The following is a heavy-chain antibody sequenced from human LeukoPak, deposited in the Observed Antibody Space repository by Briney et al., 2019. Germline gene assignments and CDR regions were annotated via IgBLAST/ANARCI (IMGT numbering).Heavy chain of an antibody. CDR3: ARVPLIVVVPAAMRGWFDP. CDR1: GGSISSSSYY. D-gene: IGHD2-2*01. V-gene: IGHV4-39*07. CDR2: IYYSGST. J-gene: IGHJ5*02. Sequence: PSETLSPTCTVSGGSISSSSYYSGWIRQPPGNGLEWLGSIYYSGSTYYNPSLKSGVTISVDTSKNQFSLKLSSVTAADTAVYYCARVPLIVVVPAAMRGWFDPWGQGTLVTVSS.